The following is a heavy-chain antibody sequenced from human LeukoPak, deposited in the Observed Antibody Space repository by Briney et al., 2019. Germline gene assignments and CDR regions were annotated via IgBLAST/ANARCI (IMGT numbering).Heavy chain of an antibody. Sequence: SETLSLTCTVSGGSISSYYWSWIRQPAGKGLEWIGRIYTSGSTNYNPSLKSRVTMSVDTSKNQFSLTLSSVTAADTAVYYCARAWGYYGSGSYYNNWFDPWGQGTLVTVSS. V-gene: IGHV4-4*07. J-gene: IGHJ5*02. D-gene: IGHD3-10*01. CDR3: ARAWGYYGSGSYYNNWFDP. CDR2: IYTSGST. CDR1: GGSISSYY.